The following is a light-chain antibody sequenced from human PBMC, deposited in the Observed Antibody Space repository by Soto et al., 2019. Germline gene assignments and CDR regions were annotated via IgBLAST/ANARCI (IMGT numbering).Light chain of an antibody. CDR3: QRAYSYIRA. V-gene: IGKV1-39*01. CDR1: QNIRNF. CDR2: AAS. Sequence: DIQMTQSPSSLSASVGDIVTITCRASQNIRNFLHWYQQKPGKAPRLLIFAASNLKSGVPSRFTGTGSGTDFTLIISSLQPEDLATYYCQRAYSYIRAFGQGTTVEI. J-gene: IGKJ1*01.